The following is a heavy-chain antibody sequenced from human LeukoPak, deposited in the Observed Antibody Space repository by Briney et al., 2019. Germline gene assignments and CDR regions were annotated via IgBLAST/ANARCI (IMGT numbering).Heavy chain of an antibody. D-gene: IGHD1-14*01. CDR2: IKQDETEK. CDR1: GFTFSNYW. V-gene: IGHV3-7*01. Sequence: PGGSLRLSCAASGFTFSNYWMSWVRQAPGKGLEWVANIKQDETEKDYVDYVKGRFTISRDNAKNSLYLQMNSLRNEDTAVYYCAREGNRRAFDIWGQGTMVTASS. J-gene: IGHJ3*02. CDR3: AREGNRRAFDI.